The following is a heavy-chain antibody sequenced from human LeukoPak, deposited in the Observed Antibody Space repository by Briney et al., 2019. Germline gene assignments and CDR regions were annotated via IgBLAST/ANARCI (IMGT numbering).Heavy chain of an antibody. Sequence: SVKVSCKASGGTFSSYAISWVRQAPGQGLEWMGRIIPILGIANYAQKFQGRVTITADKSTSTAYMELSSLRSEDTAVYYCASWSPSPLYGMDVWGQGTTVTVSS. CDR3: ASWSPSPLYGMDV. CDR2: IIPILGIA. CDR1: GGTFSSYA. V-gene: IGHV1-69*04. J-gene: IGHJ6*02.